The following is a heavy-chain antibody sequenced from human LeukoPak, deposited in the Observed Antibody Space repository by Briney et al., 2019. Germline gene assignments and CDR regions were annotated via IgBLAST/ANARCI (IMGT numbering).Heavy chain of an antibody. CDR2: INHSGST. CDR1: GGSFSGYY. V-gene: IGHV4-34*01. CDR3: ARVYRKLLWFGESPTYYFDY. D-gene: IGHD3-10*01. Sequence: SETLSLTCAVYGGSFSGYYWSWIRQPPGKGLEWIGEINHSGSTNYNPSLKSRVTISVDTSKNQFSLKLSSVTAADTAVYYCARVYRKLLWFGESPTYYFDYWGQGTLVTVSS. J-gene: IGHJ4*02.